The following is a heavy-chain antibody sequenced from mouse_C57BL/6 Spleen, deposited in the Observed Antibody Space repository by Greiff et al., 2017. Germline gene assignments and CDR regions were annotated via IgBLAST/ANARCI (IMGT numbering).Heavy chain of an antibody. Sequence: EVNVVESGGGLVQPGGSLKLSCAASGFTFSDYYMYWVRQTPEKRLEWVAYISNGGGSTYYPDTVKGRFTISRDNAKNTLYLQMSRLKSEDTAMYYCARLDYTGDWYFEGWGTGTTVTVAS. CDR2: ISNGGGST. V-gene: IGHV5-12*01. D-gene: IGHD2-12*01. CDR1: GFTFSDYY. J-gene: IGHJ1*03. CDR3: ARLDYTGDWYFEG.